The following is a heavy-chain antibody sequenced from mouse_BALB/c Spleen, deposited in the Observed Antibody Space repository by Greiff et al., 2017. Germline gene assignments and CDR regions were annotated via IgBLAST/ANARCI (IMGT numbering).Heavy chain of an antibody. D-gene: IGHD4-1*01. J-gene: IGHJ4*01. CDR2: INSNGGST. CDR1: GFTFSSYG. CDR3: ARPGGDY. Sequence: EVQRVESGGGLVQPGGSLKLSCAASGFTFSSYGMSWVRQTPDKRLELVATINSNGGSTYYPDSVKGRFTISRDNAKNTLYLQMSSLKSEDTAMYYCARPGGDYWGQGTSVTVSS. V-gene: IGHV5-6-3*01.